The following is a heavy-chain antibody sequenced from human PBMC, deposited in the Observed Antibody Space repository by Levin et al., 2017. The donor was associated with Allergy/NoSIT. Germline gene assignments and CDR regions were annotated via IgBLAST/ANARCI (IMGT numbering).Heavy chain of an antibody. Sequence: PSETLSLTCTVSGDSISSGTDYWTWIRQPAGKGLEWIGRVFTRGSTNYNPSLKSRLTISIDTSKNQFSLNLSSVTAADTAVYYCARGPYFVRGVYFDSWGPGALVTVSS. CDR1: GDSISSGTDY. D-gene: IGHD3-10*02. CDR2: VFTRGST. CDR3: ARGPYFVRGVYFDS. J-gene: IGHJ4*02. V-gene: IGHV4-61*02.